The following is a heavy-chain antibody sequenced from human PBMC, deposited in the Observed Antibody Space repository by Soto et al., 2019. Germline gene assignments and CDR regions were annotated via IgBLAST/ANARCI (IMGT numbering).Heavy chain of an antibody. CDR2: INHSGST. V-gene: IGHV4-34*01. CDR1: GGSFSGYY. J-gene: IGHJ5*02. Sequence: SETLSLTCAVYGGSFSGYYWSWIRQPPGKGLEWIGEINHSGSTNYNPSLKSRVTISVDTSKNQFSLKLSSVTAADTAVYYCARGKYCSSTSCYPNNWFDPWGQGTLVTVSS. CDR3: ARGKYCSSTSCYPNNWFDP. D-gene: IGHD2-2*01.